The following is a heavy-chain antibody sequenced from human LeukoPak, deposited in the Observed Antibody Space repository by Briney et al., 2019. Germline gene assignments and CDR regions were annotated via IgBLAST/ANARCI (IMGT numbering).Heavy chain of an antibody. V-gene: IGHV3-11*04. CDR3: ARNWNSAFD. CDR2: ISSSGSTR. J-gene: IGHJ4*02. Sequence: GGSLRLSCAASGFTFSDYYMSWIRQAPGKGQEWVSYISSSGSTRHYADSVKGRFTISRDSAKKSLYLQMNSLGAEDTAVYYCARNWNSAFDWGQGTLVTVSS. CDR1: GFTFSDYY. D-gene: IGHD1-7*01.